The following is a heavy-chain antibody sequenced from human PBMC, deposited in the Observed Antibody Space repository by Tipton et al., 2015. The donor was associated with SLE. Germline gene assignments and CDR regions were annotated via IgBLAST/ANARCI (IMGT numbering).Heavy chain of an antibody. V-gene: IGHV3-48*03. D-gene: IGHD3-22*01. J-gene: IGHJ4*02. CDR3: ATDYYDSSGYPTFFDY. Sequence: SLRLSCAASGFTFSSYEMNWVRQAPGKGLEWVSYISSSGGTIYYADSVKGRFTIFRDNGKNSLYLQMNSLRAEDTAVYYCATDYYDSSGYPTFFDYWGQGTLVTVSS. CDR2: ISSSGGTI. CDR1: GFTFSSYE.